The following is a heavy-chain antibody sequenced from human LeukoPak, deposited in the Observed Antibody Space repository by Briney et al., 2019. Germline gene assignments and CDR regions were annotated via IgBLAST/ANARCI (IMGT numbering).Heavy chain of an antibody. CDR3: ARDLDYYYMDV. CDR1: GFTFSSYA. CDR2: ISYDGSNK. J-gene: IGHJ6*03. Sequence: PGRSLRLSCAASGFTFSSYAMHWVRQAPGKGLEWVAVISYDGSNKYYADSVKGRFTISRDNSKNTLYLQMNSLRAEDTAVYYCARDLDYYYMDVWGKGTTVTVSS. V-gene: IGHV3-30*04.